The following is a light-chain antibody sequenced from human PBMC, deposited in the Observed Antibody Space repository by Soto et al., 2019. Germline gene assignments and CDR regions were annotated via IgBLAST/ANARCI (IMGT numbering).Light chain of an antibody. V-gene: IGLV1-51*01. CDR3: GTWDSSLTAGWV. J-gene: IGLJ3*02. CDR2: ENN. CDR1: SSNIGNNY. Sequence: QSVLTQPPSVSAAPGQKVTISCSGSSSNIGNNYVSWYQQLPGTAPKLLIYENNKRPSGIPDRFSGSKSDTSATLGISGLQTGDEADYYCGTWDSSLTAGWVFGGGTQLTVL.